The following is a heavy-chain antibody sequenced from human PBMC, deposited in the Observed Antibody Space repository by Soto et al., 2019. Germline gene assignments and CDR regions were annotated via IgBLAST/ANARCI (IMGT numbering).Heavy chain of an antibody. CDR2: INPNSGGA. V-gene: IGHV1-2*02. D-gene: IGHD2-15*01. J-gene: IGHJ4*02. CDR1: GYTFTGSQ. Sequence: QVQLVQSGAEVKKPGASVKVSCKASGYTFTGSQIHWVRQAPGQGLEWMGWINPNSGGANYAQKFQGRVTMTRDTSITTAYMELNSLTPDDTAVYYCARGRDIVSPGNWCQGTLVSVSS. CDR3: ARGRDIVSPGN.